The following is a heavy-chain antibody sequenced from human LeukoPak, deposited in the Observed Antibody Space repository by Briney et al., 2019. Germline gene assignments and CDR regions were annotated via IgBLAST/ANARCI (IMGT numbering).Heavy chain of an antibody. CDR2: ISSSGGST. J-gene: IGHJ4*02. V-gene: IGHV3-23*01. CDR3: AKGQYASGWNSGNY. D-gene: IGHD1/OR15-1a*01. Sequence: GGSLRLSCAASGLTVSSNYMSWVRQAPGKGLEWVSAISSSGGSTYDADSVKGRFTISRDDSKNTLYLQVNSLRAEDTAVYYCAKGQYASGWNSGNYWGQGTLVTVSS. CDR1: GLTVSSNY.